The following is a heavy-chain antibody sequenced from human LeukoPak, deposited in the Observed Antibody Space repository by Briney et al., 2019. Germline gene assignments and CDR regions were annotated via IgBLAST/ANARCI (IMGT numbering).Heavy chain of an antibody. CDR1: GGSLSSHY. V-gene: IGHV4-4*09. Sequence: SETLSLTCNVSGGSLSSHYCSWIRQAPGKGLEWIGFIFSGGSTNYNPSLESRVSISMDTSQNQFSLKLTSVTAADTAVYYCARGRGPLRVEFGDWGQGALVTVSS. CDR2: IFSGGST. CDR3: ARGRGPLRVEFGD. J-gene: IGHJ4*02. D-gene: IGHD3-16*01.